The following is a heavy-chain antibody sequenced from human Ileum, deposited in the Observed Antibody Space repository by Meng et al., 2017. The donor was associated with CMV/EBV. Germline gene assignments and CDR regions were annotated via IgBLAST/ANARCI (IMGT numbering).Heavy chain of an antibody. Sequence: QWRQPGPGCVKPPHTLSLTCTFSGVSISSGGFYWSWIRQHPGKGLEWIGYIYYSGSTYYNPSLRNRVAISIDTSKNQFSLKLTSVTAADTAVYFCARTNYGDYNWFDPWGQGTLVTVSS. CDR3: ARTNYGDYNWFDP. V-gene: IGHV4-31*03. J-gene: IGHJ5*02. CDR1: GVSISSGGFY. D-gene: IGHD4-17*01. CDR2: IYYSGST.